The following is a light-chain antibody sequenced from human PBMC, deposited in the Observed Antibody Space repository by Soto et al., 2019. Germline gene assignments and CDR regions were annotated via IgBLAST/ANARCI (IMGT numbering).Light chain of an antibody. V-gene: IGLV1-40*01. CDR2: GNS. Sequence: QSVLTQPPSVSGAPGQRVTISCTGSSSNIGAGYDVHWYQQLPGTAPKLLIYGNSNRPSGVPDRFSGSKSGTSASLAIPGLQAEDEPNYYCQSYDSSRRVCYASGTGPKVTVL. CDR1: SSNIGAGYD. J-gene: IGLJ1*01. CDR3: QSYDSSRRVCYA.